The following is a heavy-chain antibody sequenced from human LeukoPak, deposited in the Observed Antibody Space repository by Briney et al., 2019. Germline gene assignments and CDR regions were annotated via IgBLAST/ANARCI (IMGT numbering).Heavy chain of an antibody. CDR1: GGSISNYY. V-gene: IGHV4-59*01. CDR3: ARDRSGWYGNYCDY. CDR2: IYYSGST. D-gene: IGHD6-19*01. Sequence: SETLSLTCTVSGGSISNYYWSWIRQPPGKGLEWIGYIYYSGSTNYNPSLKSRVTISVDTSKNQFSLKLSSVTAADTAVYYCARDRSGWYGNYCDYWGQGTLVTVSS. J-gene: IGHJ4*02.